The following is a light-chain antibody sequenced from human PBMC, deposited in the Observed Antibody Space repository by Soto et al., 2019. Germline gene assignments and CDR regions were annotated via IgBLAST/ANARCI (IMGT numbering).Light chain of an antibody. CDR2: GAS. CDR1: HSISSR. Sequence: DIQMTQSPSSVSASVGDRVTITCRASHSISSRLAWYQQKPGKVPKLLIYGASTLQSGVPSRFSGSGSGAHFTLTISSLQPEDVATYYCQEYNNAPLTFGGGTKVEIK. CDR3: QEYNNAPLT. V-gene: IGKV1-27*01. J-gene: IGKJ4*01.